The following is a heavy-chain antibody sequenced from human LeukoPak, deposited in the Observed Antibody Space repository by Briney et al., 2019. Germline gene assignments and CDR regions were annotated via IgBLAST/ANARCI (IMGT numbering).Heavy chain of an antibody. CDR1: GGPLTSYY. Sequence: SETLSLTCAVSGGPLTSYYWSWIRQPPGKGLEWIGFIYYRGSTNYNPSLKSRVTISVDTSKNQFSLKLSSVTAADTAVYYCARSGAAYYYYYMDVWGKGTTVTVSS. D-gene: IGHD7-27*01. J-gene: IGHJ6*03. V-gene: IGHV4-59*01. CDR3: ARSGAAYYYYYMDV. CDR2: IYYRGST.